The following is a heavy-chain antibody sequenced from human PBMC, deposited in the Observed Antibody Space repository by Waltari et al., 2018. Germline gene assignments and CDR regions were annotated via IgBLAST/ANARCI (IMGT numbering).Heavy chain of an antibody. CDR2: ISNSGGST. Sequence: EVQLLESGGGLVQPGGSLRLSCAASGFTFSSYAMSWVRQAPGKGLEWVSAISNSGGSTYYADSVKGRFTISRDNSKNSLYLQMNSLRAEDTALYYCAKDGWIGQKVTYYYYYMDVWGKGTTVTVSS. CDR3: AKDGWIGQKVTYYYYYMDV. D-gene: IGHD5-12*01. J-gene: IGHJ6*03. V-gene: IGHV3-23*01. CDR1: GFTFSSYA.